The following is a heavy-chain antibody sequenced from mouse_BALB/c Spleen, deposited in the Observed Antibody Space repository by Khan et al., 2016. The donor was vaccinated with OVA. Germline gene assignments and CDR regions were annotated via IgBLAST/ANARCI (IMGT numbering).Heavy chain of an antibody. CDR2: IDYSGST. CDR3: VRGRSY. CDR1: GYSITSDYA. V-gene: IGHV3-2*02. J-gene: IGHJ3*01. Sequence: EVQLQESGPGLVKPSQSLSLTCTVTGYSITSDYAWNWTRQFPGNRLEWMGYIDYSGSTSKKPSLKSRMSITRDTSKNQIFLQLNSVTTEDTATYYCVRGRSYWGQGTLVTVSA.